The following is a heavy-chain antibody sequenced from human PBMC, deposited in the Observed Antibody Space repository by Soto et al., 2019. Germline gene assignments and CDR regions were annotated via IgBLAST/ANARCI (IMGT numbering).Heavy chain of an antibody. D-gene: IGHD1-7*01. J-gene: IGHJ5*02. Sequence: SETLSLTCTVSGGSISSYYWSWIRQPPGKELQYIGYIYYSESTNYNPSLKSRVTISVDTSKNQFSLKLSSVTAADTAVYYCARKYNWNYIGGWFDPWGQGTLVT. CDR2: IYYSEST. CDR1: GGSISSYY. CDR3: ARKYNWNYIGGWFDP. V-gene: IGHV4-59*12.